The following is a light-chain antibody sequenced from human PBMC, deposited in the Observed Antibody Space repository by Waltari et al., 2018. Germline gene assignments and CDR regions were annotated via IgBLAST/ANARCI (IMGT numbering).Light chain of an antibody. CDR1: QSIDSY. J-gene: IGKJ3*01. V-gene: IGKV1-39*01. Sequence: IQIAHSPSSLSASVGDRVTITCRASQSIDSYLNWYQQKPGKAPKLLIYAASTLQSGVPSRFSGSGSGTDFTLTISSLQPEDFATYYCQQSDSIPPQFTFGPGTKVDIK. CDR2: AAS. CDR3: QQSDSIPPQFT.